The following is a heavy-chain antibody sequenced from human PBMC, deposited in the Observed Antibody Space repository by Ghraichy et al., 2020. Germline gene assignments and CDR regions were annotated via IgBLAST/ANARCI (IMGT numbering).Heavy chain of an antibody. V-gene: IGHV3-23*01. J-gene: IGHJ4*02. Sequence: GGSLRLSCAASGFTFSSYGMNWVRQAPGKGLEWVLGISGSGGTIYYADSVRGRFTISRDNSKNTLYLQLNSLRAEDTALYYCAKADTGVTKDFDYWGQGTLVTVSS. CDR2: ISGSGGTI. CDR3: AKADTGVTKDFDY. D-gene: IGHD5-18*01. CDR1: GFTFSSYG.